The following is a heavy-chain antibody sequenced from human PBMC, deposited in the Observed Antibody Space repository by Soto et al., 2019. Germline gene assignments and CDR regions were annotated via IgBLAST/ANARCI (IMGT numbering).Heavy chain of an antibody. CDR1: GGSISSHY. Sequence: SETLSLTGTVSGGSISSHYWRCIRQPPGMGLEWIGYVYYNGNTNYNPSLKSRLTMSADTSKNQVSLKLRSVTAADTAVYFCARGLLGAYFFDYWGQGALVTVSS. CDR2: VYYNGNT. CDR3: ARGLLGAYFFDY. J-gene: IGHJ4*02. D-gene: IGHD1-26*01. V-gene: IGHV4-59*11.